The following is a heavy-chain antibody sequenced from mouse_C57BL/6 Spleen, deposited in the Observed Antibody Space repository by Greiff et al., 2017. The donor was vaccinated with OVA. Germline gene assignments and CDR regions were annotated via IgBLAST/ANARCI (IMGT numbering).Heavy chain of an antibody. CDR1: GYTFTSYW. J-gene: IGHJ2*01. V-gene: IGHV1-50*01. Sequence: VQLQQPGAELVKPGASVKLSCKASGYTFTSYWMQWVKQRPGQGLEWIGEIDPSDSYTNYNQKFKGKATLTVDTSSSTAYMQLSSLTSEDSAVYYCARGDDGYYFGYWGQGTTLTVAS. CDR3: ARGDDGYYFGY. D-gene: IGHD2-3*01. CDR2: IDPSDSYT.